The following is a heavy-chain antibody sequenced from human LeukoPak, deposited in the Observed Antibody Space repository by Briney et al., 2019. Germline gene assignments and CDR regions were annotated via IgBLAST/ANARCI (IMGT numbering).Heavy chain of an antibody. CDR3: ARGGGFCGSTSCYGIAS. CDR1: GFPFTSYS. V-gene: IGHV3-48*01. J-gene: IGHJ4*02. CDR2: ISSSSTTI. D-gene: IGHD2-2*01. Sequence: PGGSLRLSCAASGFPFTSYSMRWVRQAPGKGLEWLSYISSSSTTIYNADSVRGRFTISRDNAKNSLFLQMNSLRAEDTAVYSCARGGGFCGSTSCYGIASWGQGSLVTVSS.